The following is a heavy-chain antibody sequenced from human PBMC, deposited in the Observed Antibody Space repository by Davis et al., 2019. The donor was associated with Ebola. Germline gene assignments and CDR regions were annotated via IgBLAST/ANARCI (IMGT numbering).Heavy chain of an antibody. CDR1: GFTFSSYS. V-gene: IGHV3-21*01. CDR3: AKNGVPAAIHVYYYYYMDV. CDR2: ISSSSSYI. Sequence: GESLKISCAASGFTFSSYSMNWVRQAPGKGLEWVSSISSSSSYIYYADSVKGRFTISRDNAKNSLYLQMNSLRAEDTAVYYCAKNGVPAAIHVYYYYYMDVWGKGTTVTVSS. J-gene: IGHJ6*03. D-gene: IGHD2-2*01.